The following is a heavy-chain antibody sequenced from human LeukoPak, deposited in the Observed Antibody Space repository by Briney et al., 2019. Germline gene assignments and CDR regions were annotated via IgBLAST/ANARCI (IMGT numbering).Heavy chain of an antibody. CDR1: GGSISSYY. J-gene: IGHJ4*02. CDR2: IYYSGST. Sequence: SETLSLTCTVSGGSISSYYWSWIRQPPGKGLEWIGYIYYSGSTYYNPSLKSRVTISVDTSKNQFSLKLSSVTAADTAVYYCARLRYSYGRFDYWGQGTLVTVSS. V-gene: IGHV4-59*04. D-gene: IGHD5-18*01. CDR3: ARLRYSYGRFDY.